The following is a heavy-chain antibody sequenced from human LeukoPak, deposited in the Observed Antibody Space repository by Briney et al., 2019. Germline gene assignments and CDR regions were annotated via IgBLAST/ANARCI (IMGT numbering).Heavy chain of an antibody. D-gene: IGHD1-26*01. CDR3: ARGPGPIAGAKNPFDI. CDR2: ISYDGSNK. J-gene: IGHJ3*02. Sequence: GRSLRLSCAASELTFSSYAMHWVRQAPGKGLEWVAVISYDGSNKYYADSVKGRFTISGDKSKNTLYLQMNSLRPEDTAFYYCARGPGPIAGAKNPFDIWGQGTMVTVSS. CDR1: ELTFSSYA. V-gene: IGHV3-30*01.